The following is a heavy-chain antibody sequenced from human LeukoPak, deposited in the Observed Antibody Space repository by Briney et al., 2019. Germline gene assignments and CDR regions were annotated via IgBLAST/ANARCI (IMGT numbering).Heavy chain of an antibody. J-gene: IGHJ4*02. Sequence: VSVKVSCKASGYTFTNYYIHWVRQAPGQGLEWMGIINPSGGSTNFAQKFQGRVTMTTDTSTITVYMELSSLRSEDTAVYYCARWTTTYLDYWGQGTLVTVSS. D-gene: IGHD4-17*01. CDR2: INPSGGST. V-gene: IGHV1-46*01. CDR3: ARWTTTYLDY. CDR1: GYTFTNYY.